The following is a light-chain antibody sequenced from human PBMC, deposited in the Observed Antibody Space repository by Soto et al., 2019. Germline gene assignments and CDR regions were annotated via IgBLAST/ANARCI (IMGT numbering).Light chain of an antibody. J-gene: IGLJ1*01. V-gene: IGLV2-14*01. CDR2: EVS. Sequence: QSALTQPASVSGSPGQSITISCTGTSSDVGSYNYVSWYQQHPGKAPKLMIYEVSNRPSGVSHRFSGSKSGNTASLTISGLQAEDETSYYCSSYTSTSTYVFGTGTKLTVL. CDR3: SSYTSTSTYV. CDR1: SSDVGSYNY.